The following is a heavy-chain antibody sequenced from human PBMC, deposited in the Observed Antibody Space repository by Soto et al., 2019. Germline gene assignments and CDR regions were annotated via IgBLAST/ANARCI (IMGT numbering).Heavy chain of an antibody. Sequence: QVQLVQSGAEVKKPGASVKVSCKASGYTFTSYAMHWVRQAPGQRLEWMGWINAGNGNTKYSQKFQGRVTITRDTSASTAYMELSSLRSEDTAVYYCASGNVDTATMYYYYGMDVWGQGTTVTVSS. V-gene: IGHV1-3*01. CDR3: ASGNVDTATMYYYYGMDV. CDR1: GYTFTSYA. D-gene: IGHD5-18*01. J-gene: IGHJ6*02. CDR2: INAGNGNT.